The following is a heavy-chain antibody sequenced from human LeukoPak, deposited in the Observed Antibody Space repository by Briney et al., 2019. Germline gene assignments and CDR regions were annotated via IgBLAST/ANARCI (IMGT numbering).Heavy chain of an antibody. D-gene: IGHD3-10*01. J-gene: IGHJ4*02. CDR1: GGTFSSYA. CDR2: IIPILGIA. CDR3: ARDLGFYYGSGSYSWAPFDY. Sequence: SVKVSCKASGGTFSSYAISWVRQAPGQGLEWMGRIIPILGIANYAQKFQGRVTITADKSTSTAYMELSSLRSEDTAVYYCARDLGFYYGSGSYSWAPFDYWGQGTLVTVSS. V-gene: IGHV1-69*04.